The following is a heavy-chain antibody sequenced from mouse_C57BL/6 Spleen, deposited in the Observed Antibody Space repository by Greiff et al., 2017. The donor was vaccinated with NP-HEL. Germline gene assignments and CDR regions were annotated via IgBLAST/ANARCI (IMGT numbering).Heavy chain of an antibody. CDR3: ARDYGLLRLSAY. J-gene: IGHJ3*01. D-gene: IGHD1-1*02. CDR2: ISSGSSTI. CDR1: GFTFSDYG. Sequence: EVMLVESGGGLVKPGGSLKLSCAASGFTFSDYGMHWVRQAPEKGLEWVAYISSGSSTIYYADTVKGRFTISRDNSKNTLFLQMTSLRSEDTAMYYCARDYGLLRLSAYWGQGTLVTVSA. V-gene: IGHV5-17*01.